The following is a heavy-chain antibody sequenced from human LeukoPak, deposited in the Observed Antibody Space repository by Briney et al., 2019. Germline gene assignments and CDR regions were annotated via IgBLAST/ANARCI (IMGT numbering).Heavy chain of an antibody. CDR2: ISGGGGST. Sequence: GGSLRLSCAASGFSLSSYAMSWVRQAPGKGLEWVSVISGGGGSTNNADSVKGRFTTSRDNSQNTLYLQMNSLRAEDTAVYYCAKASELGRGYFDYWGQGTLVTVSS. J-gene: IGHJ4*02. D-gene: IGHD7-27*01. CDR1: GFSLSSYA. CDR3: AKASELGRGYFDY. V-gene: IGHV3-23*01.